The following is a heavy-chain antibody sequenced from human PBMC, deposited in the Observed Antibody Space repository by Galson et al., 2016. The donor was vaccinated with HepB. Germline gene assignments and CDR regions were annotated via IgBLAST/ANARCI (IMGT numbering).Heavy chain of an antibody. CDR1: GGSISSSGYY. J-gene: IGHJ4*02. V-gene: IGHV4-39*01. CDR3: APYQWVCFFDY. D-gene: IGHD1-26*01. CDR2: IYHSGRT. Sequence: SETLSLTCTVSGGSISSSGYYWGWIRQPPGKGLEWIGSIYHSGRTYYNPSLKSRVTISVDTSRNQFSLKLSSVTAADTAVYYCAPYQWVCFFDYWGQGALVTVSS.